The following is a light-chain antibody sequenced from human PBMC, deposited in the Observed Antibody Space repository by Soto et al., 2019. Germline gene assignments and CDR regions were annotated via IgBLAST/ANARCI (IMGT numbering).Light chain of an antibody. CDR1: QSVTNY. CDR3: QQRLNWPPWT. J-gene: IGKJ1*01. Sequence: EIFLTQSPDTLSLSPGESATLSCRATQSVTNYIAWYQQRPGQAPRLLIYDASNRASGVPAKFSGSGSGTDFTLTISDLEPADFGLYYCQQRLNWPPWTFGQGTKVDIK. V-gene: IGKV3-11*01. CDR2: DAS.